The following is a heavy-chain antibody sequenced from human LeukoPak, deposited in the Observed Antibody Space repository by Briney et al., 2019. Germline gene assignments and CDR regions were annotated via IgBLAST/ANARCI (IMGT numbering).Heavy chain of an antibody. V-gene: IGHV3-23*01. D-gene: IGHD4-17*01. J-gene: IGHJ6*02. CDR3: AKDGGGDYYYYGMDV. Sequence: GGSLRPSCAASGFTFSSYAMSWVRQAPGKGLEWVSAISGSGGSTYYADSVKGRFTISRDNSKNTLYLQMNSLRAEDTAVYYCAKDGGGDYYYYGMDVWGQGTTVTVSS. CDR2: ISGSGGST. CDR1: GFTFSSYA.